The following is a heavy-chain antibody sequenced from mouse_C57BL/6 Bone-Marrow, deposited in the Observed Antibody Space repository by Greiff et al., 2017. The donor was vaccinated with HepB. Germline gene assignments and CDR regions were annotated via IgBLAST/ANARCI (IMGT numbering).Heavy chain of an antibody. J-gene: IGHJ2*01. CDR1: GYTFTSYW. CDR3: ARSYYYGSSYVGNY. D-gene: IGHD1-1*01. Sequence: QVHVKQPGAELVMPGASVKLSCKASGYTFTSYWMHWVKQRPGQGLEWIGEIDPSDSYTNYNQKFKGKSTLTVDKSSSTAYMQLSSLTSEDSAVYYCARSYYYGSSYVGNYWGQGTTLTVSS. V-gene: IGHV1-69*01. CDR2: IDPSDSYT.